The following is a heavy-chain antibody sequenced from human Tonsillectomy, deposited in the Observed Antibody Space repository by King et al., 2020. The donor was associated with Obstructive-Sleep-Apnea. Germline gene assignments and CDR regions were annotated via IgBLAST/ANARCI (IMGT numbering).Heavy chain of an antibody. D-gene: IGHD3-3*01. Sequence: VQLVESGGRVVLPGTSLRLSCAASGFTFSSYAMHWVLRSPGKVLEWVALISFDETTKSYSQSVRGRFTISRDNSNDRLFLHMNSLGPEDTAVYLCERGHPVSRFLELDFWGQGTQVTVSS. CDR2: ISFDETTK. V-gene: IGHV3-30*03. CDR1: GFTFSSYA. CDR3: ERGHPVSRFLELDF. J-gene: IGHJ4*02.